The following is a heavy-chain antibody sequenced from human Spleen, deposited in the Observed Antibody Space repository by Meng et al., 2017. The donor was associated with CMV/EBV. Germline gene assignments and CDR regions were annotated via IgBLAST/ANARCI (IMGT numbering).Heavy chain of an antibody. CDR1: GDTFSSHG. CDR2: IIPIAGAA. V-gene: IGHV1-69*05. CDR3: ARGDSVTYFTTTLNH. D-gene: IGHD3-22*01. J-gene: IGHJ5*02. Sequence: SGDTFSSHGINWVRQAPGQGLEWIGGIIPIAGAAHYAQNYQGRATITTDESTNTAYMELTSLGSEDTAVYYCARGDSVTYFTTTLNHWGQGTLVTVSS.